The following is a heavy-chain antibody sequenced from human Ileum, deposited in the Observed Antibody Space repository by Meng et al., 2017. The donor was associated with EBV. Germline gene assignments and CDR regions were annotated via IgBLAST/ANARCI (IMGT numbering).Heavy chain of an antibody. V-gene: IGHV4-4*02. CDR1: DDSTIRSNW. CDR2: ILHAGVT. D-gene: IGHD3-16*01. Sequence: VQFRGSGPRLVKPSGTLSLTCSVSDDSTIRSNWWSWVRQPPGKGLEWIGEILHAGVTNYNPSLKSRVSMSVDRSRIQASLNLNSVTAADTAIYYCARGEDYTWDVWGQGILVTVSS. CDR3: ARGEDYTWDV. J-gene: IGHJ4*02.